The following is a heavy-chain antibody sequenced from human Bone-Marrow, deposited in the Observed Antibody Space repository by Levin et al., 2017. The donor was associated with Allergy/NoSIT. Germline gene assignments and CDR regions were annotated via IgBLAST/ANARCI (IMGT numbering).Heavy chain of an antibody. CDR2: ISSSSSTI. D-gene: IGHD5-12*01. J-gene: IGHJ4*02. V-gene: IGHV3-48*01. CDR1: GFTFSSYS. CDR3: ARWPWGLLRSKGTLAFDY. Sequence: LTGGSLRLSCAASGFTFSSYSMNWVRQAPGKGLEWVSYISSSSSTIYYADSVKGRFTISRDNAKNSLYLQMNSLRAEDTAVYYCARWPWGLLRSKGTLAFDYWGQGTLVTVSS.